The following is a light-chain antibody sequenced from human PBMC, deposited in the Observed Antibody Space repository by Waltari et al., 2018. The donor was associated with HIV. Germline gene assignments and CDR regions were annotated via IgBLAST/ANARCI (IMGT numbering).Light chain of an antibody. J-gene: IGKJ3*01. CDR3: QQYGDSPFT. CDR1: LTVISNY. Sequence: EIVLTQSPDTLSLSPGQRATLSCRASLTVISNYLAWYQQKPGQAPRLLVYGASSRAAGIADRFSGSGSGTDFTLIISRVEPEDSAVFYCQQYGDSPFTFGPGTKVEIK. CDR2: GAS. V-gene: IGKV3-20*01.